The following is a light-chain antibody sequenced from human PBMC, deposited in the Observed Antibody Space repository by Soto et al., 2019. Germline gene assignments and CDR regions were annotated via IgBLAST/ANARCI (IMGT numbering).Light chain of an antibody. V-gene: IGLV1-47*01. CDR2: RNN. CDR3: AAWYDSLSGWV. J-gene: IGLJ3*02. Sequence: QSVLTQPPSASGTPGQRVTISCSGSSSNIGSTYVYWYQHFPGTAPKLLIFRNNQRPSGVPARFSGSKSGTSASLAISGLRSEDEADYYCAAWYDSLSGWVFGGGTKLTVL. CDR1: SSNIGSTY.